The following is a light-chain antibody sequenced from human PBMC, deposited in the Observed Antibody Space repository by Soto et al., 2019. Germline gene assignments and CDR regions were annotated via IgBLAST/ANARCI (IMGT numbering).Light chain of an antibody. V-gene: IGLV2-14*01. CDR2: EVS. J-gene: IGLJ1*01. CDR3: CSYTSSTTFF. Sequence: QSAMTEPAAVCGIPGQSITISCTGTSSDISIYNYVSWYQQHPGKAPKLIIYEVSNRPSGISNRFSGAKSGNTASLTISGLQVEDEAYYYCCSYTSSTTFFSGAGTKVTV. CDR1: SSDISIYNY.